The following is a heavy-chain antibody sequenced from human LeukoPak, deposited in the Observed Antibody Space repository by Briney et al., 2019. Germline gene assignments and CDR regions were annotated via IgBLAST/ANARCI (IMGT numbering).Heavy chain of an antibody. Sequence: GSSVKVSCKASGGTFSSYAISWVRQAPGQGLEWMGRIIPILGIANYAQKFQGRVTITADKSTSTAYMELSSLRSEDTAVYCCARAYDIPPQDYFDYWGQGTLVTVSS. CDR2: IIPILGIA. CDR1: GGTFSSYA. CDR3: ARAYDIPPQDYFDY. V-gene: IGHV1-69*04. J-gene: IGHJ4*02. D-gene: IGHD3-9*01.